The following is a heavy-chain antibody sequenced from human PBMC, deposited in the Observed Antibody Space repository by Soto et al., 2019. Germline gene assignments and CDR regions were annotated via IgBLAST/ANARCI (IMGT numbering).Heavy chain of an antibody. Sequence: GLVRLCFAASGLTLGSYWMSLVRQVPGKGLEWLGTIKRCSTENKYVASLKGRFTISRDNAQNSLYLQMDSLRDEDTAVYYCATDSGYGSGGSVNHYLDHWGHGPMVTVYS. CDR1: GLTLGSYW. CDR3: ATDSGYGSGGSVNHYLDH. J-gene: IGHJ4*01. V-gene: IGHV3-7*01. D-gene: IGHD3-10*01. CDR2: IKRCSTEN.